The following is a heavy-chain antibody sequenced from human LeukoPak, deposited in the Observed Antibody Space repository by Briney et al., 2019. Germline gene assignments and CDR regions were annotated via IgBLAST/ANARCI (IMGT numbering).Heavy chain of an antibody. CDR1: GGSVSSSSHY. CDR3: ARLSVGLPADY. CDR2: IHYSGST. V-gene: IGHV4-39*01. Sequence: SETLSLTCTVSGGSVSSSSHYWGWIRQPPEKGLEWIGCIHYSGSTYYNPSLQSRLTISVDTSKSQFSLELNSVTAADTAVYYCARLSVGLPADYWGQGTLVTVSS. D-gene: IGHD1-26*01. J-gene: IGHJ4*02.